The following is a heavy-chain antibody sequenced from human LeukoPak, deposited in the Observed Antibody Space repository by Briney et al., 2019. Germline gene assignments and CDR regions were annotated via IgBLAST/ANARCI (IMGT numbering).Heavy chain of an antibody. CDR1: GGSISSYY. CDR2: IYYSGST. V-gene: IGHV4-59*01. CDR3: ARATRGQRADFGY. Sequence: PSETLSLTCTVSGGSISSYYWSWLRQPPGKGLEWFGYIYYSGSTNYNPSLKSRVTISVDTSKNQFSLKLSSVTAADTAVYYCARATRGQRADFGYWGQGTLVTVSS. D-gene: IGHD6-25*01. J-gene: IGHJ4*02.